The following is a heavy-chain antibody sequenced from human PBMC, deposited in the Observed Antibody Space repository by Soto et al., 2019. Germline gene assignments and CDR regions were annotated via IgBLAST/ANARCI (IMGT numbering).Heavy chain of an antibody. Sequence: QVKLVESGGGVVKPGGSMRRSCAASGFTFSDYYMSWLRQAPGPGLEWFSYISSSGSTIYYADSVKGRFTISRANAKNSLYLQMNSLRAEDPAVYYCARDDYGTTTAFDYWGQGTLVTVSS. D-gene: IGHD1-26*01. J-gene: IGHJ4*02. V-gene: IGHV3-11*01. CDR2: ISSSGSTI. CDR1: GFTFSDYY. CDR3: ARDDYGTTTAFDY.